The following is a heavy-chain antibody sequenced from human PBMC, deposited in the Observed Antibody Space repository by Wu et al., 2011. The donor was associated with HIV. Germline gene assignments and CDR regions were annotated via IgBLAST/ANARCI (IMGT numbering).Heavy chain of an antibody. D-gene: IGHD2-15*01. CDR1: GGTFNSYG. CDR2: IIPMFGTA. V-gene: IGHV1-69*14. J-gene: IGHJ3*02. Sequence: QVQLVQSGAEVKKPGSSVKVSCKASGGTFNSYGISWVRQAPGQGLEWMGGIIPMFGTAKYAQKFQGRVTITADKSTSTAYMELRRLTFQDTAIYYCAKELREGIVVGTDVFDIWGQRDNGHRVL. CDR3: AKELREGIVVGTDVFDI.